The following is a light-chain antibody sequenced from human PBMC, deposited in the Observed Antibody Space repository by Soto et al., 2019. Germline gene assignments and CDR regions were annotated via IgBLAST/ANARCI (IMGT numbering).Light chain of an antibody. CDR3: QSYDSSLRGYWV. J-gene: IGLJ3*02. CDR1: SSNIGAGHD. Sequence: QSVLTQPPSVSGAPGQRVTISCTGSSSNIGAGHDVHWYQQLPGTAPKLLIYGDSNRPSGVPDRFSGSKSGTSASLAITGLQAEDEADYYCQSYDSSLRGYWVFGGGTKLTVL. V-gene: IGLV1-40*01. CDR2: GDS.